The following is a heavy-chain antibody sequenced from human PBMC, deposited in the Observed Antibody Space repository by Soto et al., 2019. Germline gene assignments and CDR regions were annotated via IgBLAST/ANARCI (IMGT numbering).Heavy chain of an antibody. V-gene: IGHV2-5*02. CDR3: AHSPAPRAYFQH. J-gene: IGHJ1*01. CDR2: IYWDDGK. D-gene: IGHD1-26*01. Sequence: SGPTLVNPTQTLTLTCVFSGFSLNTGGVTVGWIRQPPGKALEWVALIYWDDGKRYSPSLKSRLTITKETSRNQVVLTMTNVDPEDTATYFCAHSPAPRAYFQHWGEGTLVTVSS. CDR1: GFSLNTGGVT.